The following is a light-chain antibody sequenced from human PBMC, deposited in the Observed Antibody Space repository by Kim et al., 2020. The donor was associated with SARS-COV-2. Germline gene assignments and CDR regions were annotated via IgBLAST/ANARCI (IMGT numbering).Light chain of an antibody. V-gene: IGKV1-17*03. J-gene: IGKJ5*01. Sequence: SNYLAWVQQEPGKAPKRLIYASSTLQSGVPSRFSGSGSGTEFTLTISSLQPEDFATDYCLQHNTYPITFDQGTRLEIK. CDR3: LQHNTYPIT. CDR2: ASS. CDR1: SNY.